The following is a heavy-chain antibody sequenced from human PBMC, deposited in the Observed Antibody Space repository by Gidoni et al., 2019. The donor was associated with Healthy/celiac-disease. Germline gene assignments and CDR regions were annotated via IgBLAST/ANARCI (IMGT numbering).Heavy chain of an antibody. D-gene: IGHD4-17*01. CDR3: ARGYGDYGSDDAFDI. CDR2: INHSGST. CDR1: GGSFSGYY. V-gene: IGHV4-34*01. J-gene: IGHJ3*02. Sequence: QVQLQQWGAGLLKPSETLSLTCAVYGGSFSGYYWSWIRQPPGKGLEWIGEINHSGSTNYNPSLKSRVTISVDTSKNQFSLKLSSVTAADTAVYYCARGYGDYGSDDAFDIWGQGTMVTVSS.